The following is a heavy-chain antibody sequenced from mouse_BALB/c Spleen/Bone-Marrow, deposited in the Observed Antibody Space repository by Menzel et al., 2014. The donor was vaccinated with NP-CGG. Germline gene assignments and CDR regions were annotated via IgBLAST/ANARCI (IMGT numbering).Heavy chain of an antibody. Sequence: DVKLVESGAELVKPGASVKLSCTASGFNIKDTYIHWVKQRPEQGLEWIGRIDPANGNTKYDPKFQGKATKTADTSSSTAYLYLSRLTSEDTAVYYCARYRLGTYFDYWGQGTTLTVSS. V-gene: IGHV14-3*02. CDR3: ARYRLGTYFDY. D-gene: IGHD2-14*01. J-gene: IGHJ2*01. CDR2: IDPANGNT. CDR1: GFNIKDTY.